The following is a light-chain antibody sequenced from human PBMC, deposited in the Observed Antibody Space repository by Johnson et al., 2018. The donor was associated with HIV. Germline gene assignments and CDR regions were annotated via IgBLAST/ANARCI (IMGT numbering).Light chain of an antibody. CDR3: GTWDSSLSAGRV. V-gene: IGLV1-51*02. J-gene: IGLJ1*01. CDR2: ENN. CDR1: TSNIGNNY. Sequence: QSLLTQPPSVSAAPGQRVTISCSGSTSNIGNNYVSWYQQLPGTAPKLLIYENNKRPSGIPDRFSGSKSGTSATLGITGLQTGDEADYYCGTWDSSLSAGRVFGTGTKVTV.